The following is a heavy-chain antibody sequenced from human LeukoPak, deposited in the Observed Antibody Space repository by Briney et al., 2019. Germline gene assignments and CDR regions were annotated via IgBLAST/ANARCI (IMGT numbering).Heavy chain of an antibody. D-gene: IGHD6-6*01. Sequence: GGSLRLSCAASGFTVSDHYMDWARQAPGKGLEWVGRIRNKVNSYSTEYAASVKGRFTISRDESENSLYLQMNSLKTEDTAVYYCAKDRKQLVARGWYFDLWGRGTLVTVSS. V-gene: IGHV3-72*01. CDR3: AKDRKQLVARGWYFDL. CDR2: IRNKVNSYST. J-gene: IGHJ2*01. CDR1: GFTVSDHY.